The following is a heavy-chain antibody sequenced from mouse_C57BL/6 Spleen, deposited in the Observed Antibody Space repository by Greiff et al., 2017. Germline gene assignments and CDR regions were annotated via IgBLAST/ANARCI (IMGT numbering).Heavy chain of an antibody. D-gene: IGHD2-5*01. CDR2: FAPENGDT. CDR3: TRATIVTPWFAY. Sequence: EVQLVESGAELVRPGASVKLSCTASGFNIKDDYMHWVKQRPEQGLEWIGWFAPENGDTEYASKFQGKATITAYTSSNTAYLQLSSLTSEDTAVYYCTRATIVTPWFAYWGQGTLVTVSA. J-gene: IGHJ3*01. CDR1: GFNIKDDY. V-gene: IGHV14-4*01.